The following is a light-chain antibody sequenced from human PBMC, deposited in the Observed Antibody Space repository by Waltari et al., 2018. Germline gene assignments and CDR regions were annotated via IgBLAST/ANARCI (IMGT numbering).Light chain of an antibody. V-gene: IGLV2-11*01. J-gene: IGLJ3*02. CDR2: DVA. Sequence: QSALTQPRSVSGSPGQSVTISCTGTSSDVGVYNYVSWYQQHPGKAPQLMIYDVAKRPSGVPDRFYGSKSDNTASLTISGLQAEDEADYYCCSYAGSYSWVFGGGTKLTVL. CDR1: SSDVGVYNY. CDR3: CSYAGSYSWV.